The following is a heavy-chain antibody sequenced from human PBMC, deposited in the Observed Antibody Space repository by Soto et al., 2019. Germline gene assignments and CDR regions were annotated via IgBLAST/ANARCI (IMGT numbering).Heavy chain of an antibody. CDR2: MSPKGKNQ. V-gene: IGHV3-30*04. CDR1: GFRFDIHA. D-gene: IGHD3-22*01. CDR3: ATGAAFYYDTSRY. J-gene: IGHJ4*02. Sequence: QVELVESGGGVVQSGGSLRLSCAAPGFRFDIHALHWIRQAPGEGLEWVAVMSPKGKNQYYADSVKGRFTISRDTSKSSLSLQMTSLRPEDTAVYYCATGAAFYYDTSRYWGQGTLVTVSS.